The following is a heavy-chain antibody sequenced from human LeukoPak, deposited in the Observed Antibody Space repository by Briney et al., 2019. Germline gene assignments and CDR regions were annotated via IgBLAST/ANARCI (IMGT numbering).Heavy chain of an antibody. Sequence: GGSLRLSCAASGFTFSSNAMCWVRQAPGKGLEWVSLISGTGGTTYYADSVKGRFTISRDNSKNTLYLQMNSLRAEDTAVYYCASTPDYYDRLMSFDIWGQGTMVTVSS. J-gene: IGHJ3*02. V-gene: IGHV3-23*01. D-gene: IGHD3-22*01. CDR2: ISGTGGTT. CDR1: GFTFSSNA. CDR3: ASTPDYYDRLMSFDI.